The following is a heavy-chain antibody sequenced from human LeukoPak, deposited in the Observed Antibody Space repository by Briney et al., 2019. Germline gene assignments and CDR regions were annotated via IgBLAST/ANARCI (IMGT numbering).Heavy chain of an antibody. CDR2: IPYDGSNK. CDR1: GFTFSSYG. CDR3: AKEDYYDREGMDV. D-gene: IGHD3-22*01. Sequence: GRSLRLSCAASGFTFSSYGMHWVRQAPGKGLEWVAVIPYDGSNKYYADSVKGRFTISRDNSKNTLYLQMNSLRAEDTAVYYCAKEDYYDREGMDVWGQGTTVTVSS. J-gene: IGHJ6*02. V-gene: IGHV3-30*18.